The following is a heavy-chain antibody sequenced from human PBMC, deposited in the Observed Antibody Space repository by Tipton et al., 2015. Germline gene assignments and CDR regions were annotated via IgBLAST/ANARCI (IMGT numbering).Heavy chain of an antibody. V-gene: IGHV4-39*02. J-gene: IGHJ4*02. D-gene: IGHD4-17*01. CDR2: IYYSGDM. Sequence: GSLRLSCTVSGVSISGTSYYWGWIRQPPGKGLEWIGSIYYSGDMYYNPSLKSRVAMSVDTSNNHFSLRLTSLTASDTAVYYCASLLLYGDYVHGLGYWGRGTLVTVSS. CDR3: ASLLLYGDYVHGLGY. CDR1: GVSISGTSYY.